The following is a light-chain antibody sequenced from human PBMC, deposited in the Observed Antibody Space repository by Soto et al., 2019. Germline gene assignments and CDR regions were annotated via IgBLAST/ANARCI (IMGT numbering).Light chain of an antibody. Sequence: QSALTQPASVSGSPGQSIAISCTGTSSDVGGYNSVSWYQQYPGKAPKLMIYNVSNRPSGVSDRFSGSKSGNTASLTISGLQAEDEADYYCSSYTSSNTYVFGTGTKVTVL. CDR2: NVS. CDR3: SSYTSSNTYV. V-gene: IGLV2-14*03. J-gene: IGLJ1*01. CDR1: SSDVGGYNS.